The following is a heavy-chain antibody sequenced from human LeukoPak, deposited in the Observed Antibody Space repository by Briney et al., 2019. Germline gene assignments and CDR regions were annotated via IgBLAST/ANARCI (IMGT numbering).Heavy chain of an antibody. CDR3: AREGIAVAGLDY. V-gene: IGHV4-39*07. D-gene: IGHD6-19*01. CDR2: IYYSWST. Sequence: PSETLSLTCTVSGGSISSSSYYWGWIRQPPGKGLEWIGSIYYSWSTYYNPSLKSRVTITVDTSKNQFSLKLSSVTAADTAVYYCAREGIAVAGLDYWGQGTLVTVSS. CDR1: GGSISSSSYY. J-gene: IGHJ4*02.